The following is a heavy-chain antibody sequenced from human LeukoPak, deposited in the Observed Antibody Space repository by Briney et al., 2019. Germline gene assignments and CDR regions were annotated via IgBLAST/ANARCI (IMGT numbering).Heavy chain of an antibody. D-gene: IGHD3-16*01. J-gene: IGHJ2*01. CDR2: IYYSGST. Sequence: PSETLSLTCTVSGGSISSSSYYWGWIRQPPGKGLEWIGSIYYSGSTYYNPSLKSRVTILLDTSKNQCSLKLTSVSAADTAVYYCARLQLGAYFDLWGRGTLVTVSS. CDR3: ARLQLGAYFDL. CDR1: GGSISSSSYY. V-gene: IGHV4-39*07.